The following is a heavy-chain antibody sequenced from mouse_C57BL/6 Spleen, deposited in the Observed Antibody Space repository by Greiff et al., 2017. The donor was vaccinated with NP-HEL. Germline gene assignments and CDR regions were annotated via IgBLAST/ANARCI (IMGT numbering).Heavy chain of an antibody. CDR2: IYPGGGYT. CDR1: GYTFTNYW. D-gene: IGHD2-5*01. CDR3: ARFYSNCAMDY. V-gene: IGHV1-63*01. Sequence: QVQLQQSGAELVRPGTSVKMSCKASGYTFTNYWIGWAKQRPGHGLEWIGDIYPGGGYTNYNEKFKGKATLTADKSSSTDYMQFSSLTSEDSAIYYGARFYSNCAMDYWGQGTSVTVSS. J-gene: IGHJ4*01.